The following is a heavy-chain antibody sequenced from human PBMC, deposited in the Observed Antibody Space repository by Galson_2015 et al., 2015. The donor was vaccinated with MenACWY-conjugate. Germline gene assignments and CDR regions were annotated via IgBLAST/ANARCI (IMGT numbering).Heavy chain of an antibody. Sequence: TLSLTCTVSGGSISSGGYYWSWIRQHPGKGLEWIGYIYSSGSTYYNPSLKSRVTISLDTSKNQFSLKLSSVTAADTAVYYCARGPSLVRGVNYYGLDVWGQGTTVTVSS. CDR1: GGSISSGGYY. CDR2: IYSSGST. V-gene: IGHV4-31*03. CDR3: ARGPSLVRGVNYYGLDV. J-gene: IGHJ6*02. D-gene: IGHD3-10*01.